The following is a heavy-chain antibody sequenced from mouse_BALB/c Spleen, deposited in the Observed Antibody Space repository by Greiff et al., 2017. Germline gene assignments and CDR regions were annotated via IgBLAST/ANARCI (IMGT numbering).Heavy chain of an antibody. D-gene: IGHD3-1*01. Sequence: QVQLQQPGAELVKPGASVKLSCKASGYTFTSYWMHWVKQRPGQGLEWIGEINPSNGRTNYNEKFKSKATLTEDKSSSTAYMQLSSLTSEDSAVYYCARSSARATLWFAYWGQGTLVTVSA. CDR3: ARSSARATLWFAY. J-gene: IGHJ3*01. CDR2: INPSNGRT. CDR1: GYTFTSYW. V-gene: IGHV1S81*02.